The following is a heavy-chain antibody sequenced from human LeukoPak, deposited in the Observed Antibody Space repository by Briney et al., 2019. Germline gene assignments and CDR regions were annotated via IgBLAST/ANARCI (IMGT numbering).Heavy chain of an antibody. J-gene: IGHJ5*02. CDR3: AREVVAAIYWFDP. CDR1: GFTFSSYS. V-gene: IGHV3-21*01. D-gene: IGHD2-15*01. Sequence: GGSLRLSCAASGFTFSSYSMNWVRQAPGKGLEWVSSISSSSSYIYYADSVEGRFTISRDNAKNSLYLQMNSLRAEDTAVYYCAREVVAAIYWFDPWGQGTLVTVSS. CDR2: ISSSSSYI.